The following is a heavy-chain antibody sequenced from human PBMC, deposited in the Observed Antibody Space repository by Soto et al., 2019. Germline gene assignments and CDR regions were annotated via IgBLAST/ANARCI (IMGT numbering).Heavy chain of an antibody. CDR3: ARHYCSSTSCYPVYYYYYGMDV. V-gene: IGHV5-51*01. CDR1: GYSFTSYW. J-gene: IGHJ6*02. CDR2: IYPGDSDT. D-gene: IGHD2-2*01. Sequence: GESLKISCKGSGYSFTSYWIGWVRQMPGKGLEWMGIIYPGDSDTRCGPSFQGQVTISADKSISTAYLQWSSLKASDTAMYYCARHYCSSTSCYPVYYYYYGMDVWGQGTTVTVSS.